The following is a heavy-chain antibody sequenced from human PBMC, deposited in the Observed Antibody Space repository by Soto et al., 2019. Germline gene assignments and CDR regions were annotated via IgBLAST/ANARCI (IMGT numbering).Heavy chain of an antibody. J-gene: IGHJ4*02. CDR3: ARGGPSSSSSWYPY. V-gene: IGHV3-74*01. Sequence: EVQLVESGGGLVQPGGSLRVSCAASGFTFSSYWMHWVRQAPGKGLVWVSRIKSDGSTTNYADSVKGRFTISRDNVKNTLYLQLNSVSAGDTAVYYGARGGPSSSSSWYPYWGQGTLVTVSS. D-gene: IGHD6-13*01. CDR2: IKSDGSTT. CDR1: GFTFSSYW.